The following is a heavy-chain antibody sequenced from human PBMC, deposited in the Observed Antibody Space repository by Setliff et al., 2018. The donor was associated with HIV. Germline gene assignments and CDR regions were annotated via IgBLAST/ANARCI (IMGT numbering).Heavy chain of an antibody. D-gene: IGHD5-12*01. CDR3: TSGERGYSGYDIDY. J-gene: IGHJ4*02. CDR2: IRSTAYSGTT. Sequence: PGGSLRLSCTASGFTFRYFTMSWVRQAPGKGLEWLGFIRSTAYSGTTQYAASVKGRFTISRDDSKSIAYLQMNSLKTEDTAVYYCTSGERGYSGYDIDYWGQGTLVTVSS. V-gene: IGHV3-49*04. CDR1: GFTFRYFT.